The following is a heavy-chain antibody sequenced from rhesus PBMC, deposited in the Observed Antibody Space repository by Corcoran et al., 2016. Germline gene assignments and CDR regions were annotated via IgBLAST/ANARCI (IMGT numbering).Heavy chain of an antibody. D-gene: IGHD6-13*01. CDR3: AKDGGYSSWSGLDS. V-gene: IGHV5-2*01. J-gene: IGHJ6*01. CDR1: GYSFTSYW. Sequence: EVQLVQSGAEVKRPGESLKISCKTSGYSFTSYWISWVRQMPGKGLAWMGAIEPSDYDTRYSPSFQGQVTISADKSSSTTDLQWSSLKASDAATYYCAKDGGYSSWSGLDSWGQGVVVTVSS. CDR2: IEPSDYDT.